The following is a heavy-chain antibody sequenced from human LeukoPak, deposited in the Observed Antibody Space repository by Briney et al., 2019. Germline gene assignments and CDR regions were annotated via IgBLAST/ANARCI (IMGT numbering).Heavy chain of an antibody. Sequence: PGRSLRLSCAASGFTFSSYAMDWVRQAPGKGLEWVAVISYDGSNKYYADSVKGRFTISRDNSKYTLYLQMNSLRAEDTAVYYCARDFRPVVGAAGTFDYWGQGTLVTVSS. CDR2: ISYDGSNK. CDR3: ARDFRPVVGAAGTFDY. D-gene: IGHD6-13*01. V-gene: IGHV3-30*04. CDR1: GFTFSSYA. J-gene: IGHJ4*02.